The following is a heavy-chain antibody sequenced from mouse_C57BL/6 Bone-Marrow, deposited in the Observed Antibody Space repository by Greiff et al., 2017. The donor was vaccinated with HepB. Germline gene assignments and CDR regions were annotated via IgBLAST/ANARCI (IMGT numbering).Heavy chain of an antibody. Sequence: EVQLVESGGGLVQPGGSLKLSCAASGFTFSDYYMYWVRQTPEKRLEWVAYISNGGGSTYYPDTVKGRFTISRDNAKNTLYLQMSRLKSEDTAMYYCARHRNYSKDYAMDYWGQGTSVTVSS. V-gene: IGHV5-12*01. CDR3: ARHRNYSKDYAMDY. CDR2: ISNGGGST. CDR1: GFTFSDYY. D-gene: IGHD2-5*01. J-gene: IGHJ4*01.